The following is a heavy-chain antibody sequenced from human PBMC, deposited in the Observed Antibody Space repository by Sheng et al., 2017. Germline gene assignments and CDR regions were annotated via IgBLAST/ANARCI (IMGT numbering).Heavy chain of an antibody. CDR2: IYTSGST. CDR1: GGSISSGSYY. Sequence: QVQLQESGPGLVKPSQTLSLTCTVSGGSISSGSYYWSWIRQPAGKGLEWIGRIYTSGSTNYNPSLKSRVTISVDTSKNQFSLKLSSVTAADTAVYYCARTGSSGYSSSWQTDYWGQGTLVTVSS. D-gene: IGHD6-13*01. J-gene: IGHJ4*02. CDR3: ARTGSSGYSSSWQTDY. V-gene: IGHV4-61*02.